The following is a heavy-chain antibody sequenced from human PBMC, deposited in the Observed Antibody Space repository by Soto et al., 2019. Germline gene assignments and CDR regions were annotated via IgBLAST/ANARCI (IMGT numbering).Heavy chain of an antibody. CDR2: SYNSGTP. CDR1: GASTVSHYH. V-gene: IGHV4-31*02. Sequence: QVQLQESGPGLVKPSQTLSLTCSVSGASTVSHYHWTWIRQPPGKGLEWMGYSYNSGTPFYNPSLTSRLSISMDTSGNQFSLALRSVTAADTAVYYCALALGPTTGLDYWGQGTLVTVSS. J-gene: IGHJ4*02. D-gene: IGHD1-26*01. CDR3: ALALGPTTGLDY.